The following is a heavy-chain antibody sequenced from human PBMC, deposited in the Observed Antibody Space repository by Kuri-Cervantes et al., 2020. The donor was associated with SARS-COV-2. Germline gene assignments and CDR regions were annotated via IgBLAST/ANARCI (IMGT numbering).Heavy chain of an antibody. J-gene: IGHJ4*02. CDR1: GFIFSNFA. CDR2: ISGTRGST. D-gene: IGHD3-16*01. Sequence: GGSLRLSCAASGFIFSNFAMNWVRQAPGKGLEWVAVISGTRGSTFYGDSVKGRFTISRDNSKNILYLEMESLRVEDTAMYYCARDLGGVSGPFDYWGQGTLVTVSS. V-gene: IGHV3-23*01. CDR3: ARDLGGVSGPFDY.